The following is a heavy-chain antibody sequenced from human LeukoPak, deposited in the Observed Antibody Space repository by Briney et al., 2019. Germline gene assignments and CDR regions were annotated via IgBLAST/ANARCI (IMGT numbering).Heavy chain of an antibody. CDR1: GFTFSSYA. J-gene: IGHJ4*02. CDR3: AKGISIYSYFDN. V-gene: IGHV3-23*01. D-gene: IGHD3-16*02. Sequence: GGSLRLSCAASGFTFSSYAMSWVRQAPGKGLEWVSAISGSAGSTYYADSVKGRFTISRDNSKNTLHLQMNSLRAEDTAVYYCAKGISIYSYFDNWGQGTLVTVSS. CDR2: ISGSAGST.